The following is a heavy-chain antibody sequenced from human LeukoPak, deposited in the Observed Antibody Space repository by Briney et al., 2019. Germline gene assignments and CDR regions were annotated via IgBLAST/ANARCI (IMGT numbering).Heavy chain of an antibody. V-gene: IGHV4-59*01. CDR3: ARAPIAASDFSHFGMDV. Sequence: SETLSLTCIVSGDSISGYYWTWVRQPPGKGLEWIGYIYNSGSTNYNPSLKSRVTISVDTSKNQFSLKQSSVTAADTVVYYCARAPIAASDFSHFGMDVWGRGTTVRVFS. CDR1: GDSISGYY. D-gene: IGHD6-13*01. J-gene: IGHJ6*02. CDR2: IYNSGST.